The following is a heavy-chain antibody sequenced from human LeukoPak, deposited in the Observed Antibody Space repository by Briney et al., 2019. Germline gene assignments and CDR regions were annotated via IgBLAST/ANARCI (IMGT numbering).Heavy chain of an antibody. V-gene: IGHV3-23*01. CDR2: IRDSGNST. CDR1: GFTFSSYA. J-gene: IGHJ4*02. Sequence: GGSLRLSCAASGFTFSSYAMSWVRQAPGKGLEWVSAIRDSGNSTHYADSVKGRFTTSRDNSKNTLFLQMNSLRAEDTAIYYCAKYGPQDSGSSHFDYWGQGALVTVSS. D-gene: IGHD1-26*01. CDR3: AKYGPQDSGSSHFDY.